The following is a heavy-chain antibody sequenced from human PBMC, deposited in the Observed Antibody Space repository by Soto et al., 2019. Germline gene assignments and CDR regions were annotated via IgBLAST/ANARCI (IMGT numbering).Heavy chain of an antibody. CDR2: ISYDGSNK. D-gene: IGHD1-7*01. CDR1: GFTFSSYA. V-gene: IGHV3-30-3*01. J-gene: IGHJ5*02. CDR3: ARGHDPLAWGTFFGSWFDP. Sequence: GGSLRLSCAASGFTFSSYAMHWVRQAPGEGLEWVAVISYDGSNKYYADSVKGRFTISRDNSKNTLYLQMNSLRAEDTAVYYCARGHDPLAWGTFFGSWFDPWGQGTLVTVSS.